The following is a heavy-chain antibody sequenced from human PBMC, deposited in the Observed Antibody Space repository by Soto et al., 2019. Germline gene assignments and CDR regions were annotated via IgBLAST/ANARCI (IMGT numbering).Heavy chain of an antibody. CDR3: IRKYYNTLGDY. V-gene: IGHV3-9*01. D-gene: IGHD1-26*01. CDR2: ISWNHGGI. CDR1: VFTFDDYA. J-gene: IGHJ4*02. Sequence: SLRLSCVVSVFTFDDYAMHWVRQAPGKGLEWVSSISWNHGGIGYADSVRGRFTVSRDNAKNSLYLQMNSLRREDTAFYYCIRKYYNTLGDYWGQGTLVTVSS.